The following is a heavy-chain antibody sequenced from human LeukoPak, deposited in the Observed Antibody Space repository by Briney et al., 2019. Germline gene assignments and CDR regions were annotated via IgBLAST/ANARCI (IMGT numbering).Heavy chain of an antibody. J-gene: IGHJ4*02. CDR2: ISYDGSHE. CDR1: GFTFSTYA. Sequence: GRSLRLSCAASGFTFSTYAMHWARQAPGKGLEWVAVISYDGSHEYYADSVKGRFTISRDNSKNTLYLQMNSLRAEDTAVYYCARETVEAVSGYGGIDYWGQGTLVTVSS. D-gene: IGHD3-22*01. CDR3: ARETVEAVSGYGGIDY. V-gene: IGHV3-30*01.